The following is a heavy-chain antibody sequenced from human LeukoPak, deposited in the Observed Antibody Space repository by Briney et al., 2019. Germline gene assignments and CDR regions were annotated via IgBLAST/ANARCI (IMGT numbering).Heavy chain of an antibody. V-gene: IGHV4-38-2*02. CDR3: ARINFNPDY. Sequence: KTSETLSLTCSVSGYSISRGYHWAWVRQPPGKGLEWIGSVHHSGATYYNPSLNSRLTISADTSKNQFSLKMDSVTAADTAVYYCARINFNPDYWGPGTLVTVSS. D-gene: IGHD1-14*01. CDR1: GYSISRGYH. J-gene: IGHJ4*02. CDR2: VHHSGAT.